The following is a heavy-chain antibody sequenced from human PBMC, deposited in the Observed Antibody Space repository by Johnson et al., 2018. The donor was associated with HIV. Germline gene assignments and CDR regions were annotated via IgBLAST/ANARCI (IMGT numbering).Heavy chain of an antibody. CDR3: AKDLSSGWYHAFDI. Sequence: VQLVESGGGVVQPGRFLRLSCAASGFSFSGYGMHWVRQAPGKGLEWVAVIWYDGSNKYYADSVKGRFTISRDNSKNTLYLQMNSLRAEDTAVYYCAKDLSSGWYHAFDIWGQGTMVTVSS. V-gene: IGHV3-33*06. CDR1: GFSFSGYG. J-gene: IGHJ3*02. D-gene: IGHD6-19*01. CDR2: IWYDGSNK.